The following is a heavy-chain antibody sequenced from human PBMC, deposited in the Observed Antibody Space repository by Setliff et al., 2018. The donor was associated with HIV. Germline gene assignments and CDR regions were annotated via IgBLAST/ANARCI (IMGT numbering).Heavy chain of an antibody. D-gene: IGHD2-2*01. CDR3: VRGYCSSTTCYDDYYYMDV. Sequence: SETLSLTCTVSGGSISGHYWSWTRQPPGKGLEWIAYIFYTGSTNYNPSLKSRVTISVDTSKNQFFLKLSSVTAADTAVYYCVRGYCSSTTCYDDYYYMDVWGKGSTVTVS. CDR2: IFYTGST. V-gene: IGHV4-59*11. J-gene: IGHJ6*03. CDR1: GGSISGHY.